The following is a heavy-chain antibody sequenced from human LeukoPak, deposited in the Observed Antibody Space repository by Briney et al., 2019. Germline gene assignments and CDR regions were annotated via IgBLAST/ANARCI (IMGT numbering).Heavy chain of an antibody. Sequence: GGSLRLSCAASGFTFSSYSMNWVRQAPGKGLEWVSLISWDGGSTYYADSVKGRFTISRDNSKNSLYLQMNSLRAEDTALYYCAKDSAPDDYSRSLDYWGQGTLVTVSS. CDR1: GFTFSSYS. CDR2: ISWDGGST. CDR3: AKDSAPDDYSRSLDY. J-gene: IGHJ4*02. D-gene: IGHD6-13*01. V-gene: IGHV3-43D*03.